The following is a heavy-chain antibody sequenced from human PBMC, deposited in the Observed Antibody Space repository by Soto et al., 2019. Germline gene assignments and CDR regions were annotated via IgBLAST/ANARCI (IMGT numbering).Heavy chain of an antibody. CDR3: AMGSSGWYPPDDYYYGMDI. V-gene: IGHV5-51*01. D-gene: IGHD6-19*01. CDR1: GHSFTNYW. J-gene: IGHJ6*02. CDR2: IYPGDSDT. Sequence: GESLKISCKGSGHSFTNYWIAWVRQMPGKGLEWMGIIYPGDSDTRYSPSFQGQVTISADKSITTAYLQWRSLKASDTAVYYCAMGSSGWYPPDDYYYGMDIWGQGTTVTVSS.